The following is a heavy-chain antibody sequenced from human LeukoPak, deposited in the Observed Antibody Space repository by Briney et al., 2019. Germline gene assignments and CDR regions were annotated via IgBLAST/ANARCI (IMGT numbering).Heavy chain of an antibody. CDR1: GYTFTGYY. CDR3: ARGAGIAVAAAFDY. Sequence: ASVKVSCKASGYTFTGYYMHWVRQAPGQGLEWMGWINPNSGGTNYAQKFQGRVTMTRDTSISTAYMELSRLRSDDTAVYYCARGAGIAVAAAFDYWGQGTLATVSS. J-gene: IGHJ4*02. CDR2: INPNSGGT. D-gene: IGHD6-19*01. V-gene: IGHV1-2*02.